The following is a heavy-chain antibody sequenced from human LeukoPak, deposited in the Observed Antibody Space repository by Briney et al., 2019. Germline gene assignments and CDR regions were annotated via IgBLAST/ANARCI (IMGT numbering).Heavy chain of an antibody. CDR2: INAGNGNT. CDR3: ARYETRGYSSDYFDY. D-gene: IGHD5-18*01. V-gene: IGHV1-3*01. J-gene: IGHJ4*02. CDR1: GYTFTSYA. Sequence: ASVKISCKASGYTFTSYAMHWVRQAPGQRLEWMGWINAGNGNTKYSQKFQGRVTITRDTSASTAYMELSSLRSEDTAVYYCARYETRGYSSDYFDYWGQGTLVTVSS.